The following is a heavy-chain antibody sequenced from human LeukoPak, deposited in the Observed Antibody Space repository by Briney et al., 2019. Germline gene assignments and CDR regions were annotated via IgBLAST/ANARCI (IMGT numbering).Heavy chain of an antibody. J-gene: IGHJ4*02. Sequence: PGGSLRLSCAASGFTFSSYEMNWVRQAPGKGLEWVSYISSSGSTIYYADSVKGRFTISRDNAKNSLYLQMNSLRAEDTAVYYCARGDDYGDYSFDYWGQGTLVTVSS. D-gene: IGHD4-17*01. CDR1: GFTFSSYE. CDR2: ISSSGSTI. V-gene: IGHV3-48*03. CDR3: ARGDDYGDYSFDY.